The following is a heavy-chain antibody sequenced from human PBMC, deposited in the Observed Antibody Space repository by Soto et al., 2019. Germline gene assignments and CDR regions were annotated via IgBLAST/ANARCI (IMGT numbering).Heavy chain of an antibody. Sequence: GASVKVSCKASGYTFTSYGSSWVRQAPGQGLEWMGWISAYNGNTNYAQKLQGRVTMTTDTSTSTAYMELRSLRSDDTAVYYCARHARNYDILTGYWNYWGQGTLVTVSS. J-gene: IGHJ4*02. V-gene: IGHV1-18*01. CDR2: ISAYNGNT. D-gene: IGHD3-9*01. CDR3: ARHARNYDILTGYWNY. CDR1: GYTFTSYG.